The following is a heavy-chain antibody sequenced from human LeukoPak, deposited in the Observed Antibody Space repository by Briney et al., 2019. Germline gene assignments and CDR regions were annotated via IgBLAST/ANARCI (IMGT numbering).Heavy chain of an antibody. Sequence: GEPLKISCKGSGYSFTSYWIGWVRQMPGKGLEWVGIIYPGDSDTRYSPSFQGQVTISADKSISTAYLQWSSLKASDTAMYYCARIGYCSSTSCFPFDYWGQGTLVTVSS. D-gene: IGHD2-2*01. CDR2: IYPGDSDT. V-gene: IGHV5-51*01. J-gene: IGHJ4*02. CDR1: GYSFTSYW. CDR3: ARIGYCSSTSCFPFDY.